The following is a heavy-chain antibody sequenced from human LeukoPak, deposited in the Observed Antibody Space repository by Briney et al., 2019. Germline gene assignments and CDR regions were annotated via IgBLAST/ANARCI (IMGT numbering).Heavy chain of an antibody. D-gene: IGHD1-26*01. CDR3: TRESGSYHGNDY. V-gene: IGHV1-2*06. J-gene: IGHJ4*02. CDR2: INPNNGAT. Sequence: GASVKVSCKSSVYTLTGYYMHWVRQAPGQGLEWMGRINPNNGATNYAQKLQGRVTITGDTSISTAYMELSSLRSDDTAVYYCTRESGSYHGNDYWGQGTLVTVSS. CDR1: VYTLTGYY.